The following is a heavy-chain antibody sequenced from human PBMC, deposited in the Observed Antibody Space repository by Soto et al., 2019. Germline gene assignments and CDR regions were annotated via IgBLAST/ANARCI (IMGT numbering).Heavy chain of an antibody. CDR3: ARWRSSSWPLRYYYYGMDV. J-gene: IGHJ6*02. CDR2: MNPNSGNT. V-gene: IGHV1-8*02. Sequence: QVQLVQSGAEVKKPGSSVKVSCKASGGTFSSYAISWVRQATGQGLEWMGWMNPNSGNTGYAQKFQGRVTMTRNTSISTAYMELSSLRSEDTAVYYCARWRSSSWPLRYYYYGMDVWGQGTTVTVSS. D-gene: IGHD6-13*01. CDR1: GGTFSSYA.